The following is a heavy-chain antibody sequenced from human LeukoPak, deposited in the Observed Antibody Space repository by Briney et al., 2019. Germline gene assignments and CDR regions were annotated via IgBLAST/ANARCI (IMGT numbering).Heavy chain of an antibody. J-gene: IGHJ4*02. CDR1: GGSISNYY. CDR3: ARGPVYSSSWYLKSGLLLYYFDY. D-gene: IGHD6-13*01. V-gene: IGHV4-34*01. CDR2: INHSGST. Sequence: SETLSLTCTVSGGSISNYYWSWIRQPPGKGLEWIGEINHSGSTNYNPSLKSRVTISVDTSKNQFSLKLSSVTAADTAVYYCARGPVYSSSWYLKSGLLLYYFDYWGQGTLVTVSS.